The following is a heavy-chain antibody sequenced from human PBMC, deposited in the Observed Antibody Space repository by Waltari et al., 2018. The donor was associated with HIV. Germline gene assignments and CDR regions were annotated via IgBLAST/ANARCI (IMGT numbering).Heavy chain of an antibody. CDR3: ARDFYDFWSGRYYYGMDV. Sequence: EVQLVESGGGLVQPGGSLRLSCAASGFTFSSYSMNWVRQAPGKGLEWVSYISSGSSTIYYADSVKGRFTISRDNAKSSLYLQMNSLRAEDTAVYYCARDFYDFWSGRYYYGMDVWGQGTTVTVSS. V-gene: IGHV3-48*01. CDR1: GFTFSSYS. D-gene: IGHD3-3*01. CDR2: ISSGSSTI. J-gene: IGHJ6*02.